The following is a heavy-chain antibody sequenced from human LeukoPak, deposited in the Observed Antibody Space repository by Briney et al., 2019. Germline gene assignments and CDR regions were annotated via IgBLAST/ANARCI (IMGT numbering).Heavy chain of an antibody. V-gene: IGHV3-23*01. Sequence: PGGSLRLSCAASGFTFSSCAMSWVRQAPGKGLEWVSAISGSGGSTYYADSVKGRFTISRDNSKNTLYLQMNSLRAEDTAVYYCGKLKVIRNYYGSGNDYWGQGTLVTVSS. J-gene: IGHJ4*02. D-gene: IGHD3-10*01. CDR3: GKLKVIRNYYGSGNDY. CDR2: ISGSGGST. CDR1: GFTFSSCA.